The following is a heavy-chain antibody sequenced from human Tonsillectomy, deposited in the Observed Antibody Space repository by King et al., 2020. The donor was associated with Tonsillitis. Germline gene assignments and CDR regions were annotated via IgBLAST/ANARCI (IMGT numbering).Heavy chain of an antibody. CDR3: ARGTSGYCSSTSCYELGY. V-gene: IGHV4-59*01. CDR1: GGSISSYY. CDR2: IYYSGST. D-gene: IGHD2-2*01. J-gene: IGHJ4*02. Sequence: QLQESGPGLAKPSETLSLTCTVSGGSISSYYWSWIRQPPGKGLEWIGYIYYSGSTNYNPSLKSRVTISVDTSKNQFSLRLSSVTAADTAVYYCARGTSGYCSSTSCYELGYWGQGTLVTVS.